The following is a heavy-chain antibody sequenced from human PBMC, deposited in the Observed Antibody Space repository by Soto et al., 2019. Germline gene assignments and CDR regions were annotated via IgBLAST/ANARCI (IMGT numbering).Heavy chain of an antibody. J-gene: IGHJ6*02. Sequence: EVQLLESGGGLVQPGGSLRLSCAASGFTVNNYAMTWVRQAPGKGLEWVSAISGSGGTTYYADSVNGLFTTSRDTSRTALYLQMNGLRADNTAVYYCAKGQGGSIAQLGCMDFWGQGTTVTVSS. CDR3: AKGQGGSIAQLGCMDF. CDR1: GFTVNNYA. CDR2: ISGSGGTT. D-gene: IGHD3-16*01. V-gene: IGHV3-23*01.